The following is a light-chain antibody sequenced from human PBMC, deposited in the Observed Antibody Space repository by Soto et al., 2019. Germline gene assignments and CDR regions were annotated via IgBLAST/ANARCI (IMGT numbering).Light chain of an antibody. CDR3: LQDYNYPWT. V-gene: IGKV4-1*01. J-gene: IGKJ1*01. CDR1: QGLLYSLDNKSY. CDR2: WAS. Sequence: DAVMTQSPESLAASVGERATMRCKSSQGLLYSLDNKSYLAWYQQKPGQPPKLLIYWASTRASGVPDRFSGSGSGTDFTLTISSLQPEDFATYYCLQDYNYPWTFGQGTKVDIK.